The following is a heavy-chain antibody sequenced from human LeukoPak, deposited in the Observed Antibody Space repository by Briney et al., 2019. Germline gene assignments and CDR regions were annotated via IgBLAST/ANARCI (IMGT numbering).Heavy chain of an antibody. D-gene: IGHD3-10*01. CDR2: INSDGSST. CDR1: GYTFSSYW. J-gene: IGHJ4*02. Sequence: PGRSLRLSCAASGYTFSSYWMDWVHQAPGKGLVWVSRINSDGSSTSYADSVKGRFTISRDNAKNTVYLQMNSLKAEDTAVYYCARVYGSGRPSDYWGQGTLVTVSS. V-gene: IGHV3-74*01. CDR3: ARVYGSGRPSDY.